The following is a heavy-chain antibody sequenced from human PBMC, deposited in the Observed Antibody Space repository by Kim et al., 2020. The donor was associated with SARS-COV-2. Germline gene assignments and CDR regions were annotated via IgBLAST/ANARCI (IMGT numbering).Heavy chain of an antibody. CDR2: INPNSGGT. CDR3: ASSGRRGLVVVPAAMGSYYYGMDV. Sequence: ASVKVSCKASGYTFTGYYMHWVRQAPGQGLEWMGWINPNSGGTNYAQKFQGRVTMTRDTSISTAYMELSRLRSDDTAVYYCASSGRRGLVVVPAAMGSYYYGMDVWGQGTTVTVSS. V-gene: IGHV1-2*02. J-gene: IGHJ6*02. D-gene: IGHD2-2*01. CDR1: GYTFTGYY.